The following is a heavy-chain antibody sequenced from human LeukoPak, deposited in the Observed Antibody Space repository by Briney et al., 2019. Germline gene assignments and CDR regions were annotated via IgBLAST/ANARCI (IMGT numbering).Heavy chain of an antibody. CDR3: ARDGVEYGSGGFYFDY. Sequence: GGSLRLSCGASGFSFSSYNMNWVRQAPGKGLEWVSSISRGSTTIYYADSVKGRFTISRDNAKNSLYLQMNSLRAEDTAVCYCARDGVEYGSGGFYFDYWGQGTLVTVSS. J-gene: IGHJ4*02. CDR2: ISRGSTTI. CDR1: GFSFSSYN. V-gene: IGHV3-48*01. D-gene: IGHD3-10*01.